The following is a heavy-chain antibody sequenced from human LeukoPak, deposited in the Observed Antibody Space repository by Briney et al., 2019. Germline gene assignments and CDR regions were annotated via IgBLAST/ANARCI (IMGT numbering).Heavy chain of an antibody. J-gene: IGHJ6*02. Sequence: ASVKVSCKASGYTFTSYDINWVRQATGQGLEWMGWMNPNSGNTGYAQKFQGRDTMTRNTSISTAYMELSSLRSEDTAVYYCARSGRDSSSFPDPISGHYYYYYGMDVWGQGTTVTVSS. CDR1: GYTFTSYD. V-gene: IGHV1-8*01. CDR2: MNPNSGNT. D-gene: IGHD6-13*01. CDR3: ARSGRDSSSFPDPISGHYYYYYGMDV.